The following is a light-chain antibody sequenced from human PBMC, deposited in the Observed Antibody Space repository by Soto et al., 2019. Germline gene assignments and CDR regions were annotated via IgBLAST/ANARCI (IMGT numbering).Light chain of an antibody. CDR1: SSDVGSYNL. CDR3: CSYAGSSTYA. V-gene: IGLV2-23*01. CDR2: EAR. J-gene: IGLJ1*01. Sequence: QSALTQPASVSGSPGQSITISCTGTSSDVGSYNLVSWYQQHPGKAPKVMIYEARKRSSGVSDRFSGSKSGNTASLTISGLQAEDEGDYYCCSYAGSSTYAFGTGTKLTVL.